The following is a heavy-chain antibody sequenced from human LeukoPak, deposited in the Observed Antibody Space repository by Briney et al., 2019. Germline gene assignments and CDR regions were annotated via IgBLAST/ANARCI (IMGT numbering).Heavy chain of an antibody. D-gene: IGHD3-10*01. CDR3: ARGTLYGSGRRANWFDP. V-gene: IGHV1-18*01. J-gene: IGHJ5*02. CDR2: ISAYNGNT. CDR1: GYTFTSYG. Sequence: ASVKVSCKASGYTFTSYGISWVRQAPGQGLEWMGWISAYNGNTNYAQKLQGRVTMTTDTSTSTAYMELSSLRSEDTAVYYCARGTLYGSGRRANWFDPWGQGILVTVSS.